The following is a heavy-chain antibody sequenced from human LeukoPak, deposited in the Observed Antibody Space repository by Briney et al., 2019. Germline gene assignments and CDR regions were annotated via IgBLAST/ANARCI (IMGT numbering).Heavy chain of an antibody. V-gene: IGHV3-23*01. CDR1: GFTFSSYA. J-gene: IGHJ4*02. Sequence: PGGSLRLSCAASGFTFSSYAITWVRQAPGKGLEWVSGISATGAVTYYADSVKGRFTISRDNSKNTLYLQMNSLRAEDTAVYYCAKRWLQSDYFDYWGQGTLVTVSS. D-gene: IGHD5-24*01. CDR2: ISATGAVT. CDR3: AKRWLQSDYFDY.